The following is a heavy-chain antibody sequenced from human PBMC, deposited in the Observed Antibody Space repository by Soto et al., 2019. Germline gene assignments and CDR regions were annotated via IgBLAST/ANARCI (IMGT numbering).Heavy chain of an antibody. CDR2: IDTDGGGT. CDR1: GFTLRSHR. CDR3: ATVFDL. Sequence: EVQLVESGGGLVQPGGSLRVSCAASGFTLRSHRIHWVRQVPGKGLEWVSRIDTDGGGTSYADSVKGRFTISTDNAKNTVNLQMKGLRGEDTAVYYCATVFDLWGQGTLVTVSS. J-gene: IGHJ5*02. D-gene: IGHD4-17*01. V-gene: IGHV3-74*01.